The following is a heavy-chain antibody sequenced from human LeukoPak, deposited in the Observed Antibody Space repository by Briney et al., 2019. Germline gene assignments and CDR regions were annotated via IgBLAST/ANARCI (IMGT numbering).Heavy chain of an antibody. CDR2: IYTSGST. CDR3: ARDLSDEAGFDP. Sequence: SETLSLTCTVSGGSISSSSYYWSWIRQPAGKGLEWIGRIYTSGSTNYNPSLKSRDTISVDTSKNQFSLKLNSVTAADTAIYYCARDLSDEAGFDPWGQGTLVTVSS. CDR1: GGSISSSSYY. J-gene: IGHJ5*02. D-gene: IGHD3-3*02. V-gene: IGHV4-61*02.